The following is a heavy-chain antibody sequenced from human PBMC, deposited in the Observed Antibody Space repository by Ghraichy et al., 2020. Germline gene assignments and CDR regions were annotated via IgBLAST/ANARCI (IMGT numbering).Heavy chain of an antibody. CDR3: ARGRGKSGSDI. Sequence: SETLSLTCTVSGGSISSYYWSWIRQPPGKGLEWIGYIYYSGSTNYNPSLKSRVTISVDTSKNQFSLKLSSVTAADTAVYYCARGRGKSGSDIWGQGTMVTVSS. CDR1: GGSISSYY. D-gene: IGHD3-22*01. CDR2: IYYSGST. J-gene: IGHJ3*02. V-gene: IGHV4-59*01.